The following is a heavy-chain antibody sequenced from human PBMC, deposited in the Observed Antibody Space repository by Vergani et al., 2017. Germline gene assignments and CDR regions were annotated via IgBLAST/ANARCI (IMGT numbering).Heavy chain of an antibody. CDR3: TTDPRYVCDGSCYWLRDHHYYGMDA. CDR1: GFSFRNAW. Sequence: EVQLVESGGGIVKPGGSLRLSCVASGFSFRNAWMNWVRRTPGTGLEWVGRIKSTVDRGTTDYAAAVKGRFTISRDDSKNTLFLQMNGLKTEDIGVYYCTTDPRYVCDGSCYWLRDHHYYGMDAWGQGTTVTVSS. J-gene: IGHJ6*02. V-gene: IGHV3-15*07. D-gene: IGHD3-16*01. CDR2: IKSTVDRGTT.